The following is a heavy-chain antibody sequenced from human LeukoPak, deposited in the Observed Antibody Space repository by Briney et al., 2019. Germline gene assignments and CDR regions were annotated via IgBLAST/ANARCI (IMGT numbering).Heavy chain of an antibody. J-gene: IGHJ5*02. V-gene: IGHV4-39*01. Sequence: SETLSLTCTVSGGSISSSTYYWGWIRQPPGKGLEWIGSIYYSGSTYYNPSLKSRVTISVDTSKNQFSLKVSSVTAADTAVYYCARAWYSSSWDLHWFDPWGQGTLVTVSS. D-gene: IGHD6-13*01. CDR1: GGSISSSTYY. CDR3: ARAWYSSSWDLHWFDP. CDR2: IYYSGST.